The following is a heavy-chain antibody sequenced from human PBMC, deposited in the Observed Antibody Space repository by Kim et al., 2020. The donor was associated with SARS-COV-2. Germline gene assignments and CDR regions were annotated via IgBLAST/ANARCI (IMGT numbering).Heavy chain of an antibody. CDR3: ARLERIAAAGMGLYWFDP. V-gene: IGHV5-51*01. D-gene: IGHD6-13*01. CDR2: IYPGDSDT. CDR1: GYSFTSYW. Sequence: GESLKISCKGSGYSFTSYWIGWVRQMPGKGLEWMGIIYPGDSDTRYSPSFQGQVTISADKSISTAYLQWSSLKASDTAMYYCARLERIAAAGMGLYWFDPWGQGTLVTVSS. J-gene: IGHJ5*02.